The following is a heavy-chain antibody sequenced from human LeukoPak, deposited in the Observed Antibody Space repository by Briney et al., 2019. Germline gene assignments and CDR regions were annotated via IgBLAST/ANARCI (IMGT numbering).Heavy chain of an antibody. CDR2: IYYSGST. D-gene: IGHD3-16*01. CDR3: ARRVTGRGTYYFDY. V-gene: IGHV4-59*08. Sequence: PSETLSLTCTVSGYSISTYYWTWIRQPPPKGLEWMGYIYYSGSTNYNPALKSRVTISLDTSKNQSSLKLNSVTAADTAVYYCARRVTGRGTYYFDYWGQGTLVTVSS. J-gene: IGHJ4*02. CDR1: GYSISTYY.